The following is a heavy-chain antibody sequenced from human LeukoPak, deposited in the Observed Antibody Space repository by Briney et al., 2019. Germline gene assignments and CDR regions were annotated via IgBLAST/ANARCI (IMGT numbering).Heavy chain of an antibody. CDR3: ARAPDLIVVGSPDY. V-gene: IGHV4-39*07. CDR2: IYYSGST. D-gene: IGHD3-22*01. J-gene: IGHJ4*02. Sequence: SETLSLTCTVSGGSISSSSYYWGWIRQPPGKGLEWIGSIYYSGSTYYNPSLKSRVTISVDTSKNQFSLKLSSVTAADTAVYYCARAPDLIVVGSPDYWGQGTLVTVSS. CDR1: GGSISSSSYY.